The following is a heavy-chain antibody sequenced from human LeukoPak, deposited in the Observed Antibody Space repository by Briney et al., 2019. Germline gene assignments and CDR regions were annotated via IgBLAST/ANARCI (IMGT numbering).Heavy chain of an antibody. CDR3: ARTIGLADVDFDY. CDR2: ISKSGSYI. D-gene: IGHD3-3*02. V-gene: IGHV3-21*01. CDR1: GFTFSTYS. J-gene: IGHJ4*02. Sequence: PGGSLRLSCAASGFTFSTYSMNWVRQAPGKGLEWVSSISKSGSYIYYADSVKGRFTISRDNAKNSLYLQMNSLRAEDTAVYYCARTIGLADVDFDYWGQGTLVTVSS.